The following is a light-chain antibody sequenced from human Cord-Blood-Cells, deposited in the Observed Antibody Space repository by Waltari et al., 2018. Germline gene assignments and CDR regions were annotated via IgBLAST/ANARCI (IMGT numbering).Light chain of an antibody. CDR2: SNK. CDR1: SSNIGSNT. V-gene: IGLV1-44*01. CDR3: AAWDDSLNGPV. J-gene: IGLJ2*01. Sequence: QSVLTQPPSASGTPGQRVTISCSGSSSNIGSNTVNWYQQLPGTAPKLLICSNKPAASGGPYRIPGSKAGHLGSPGNSGTQSEDEADYYCAAWDDSLNGPVFGGGTKLTVL.